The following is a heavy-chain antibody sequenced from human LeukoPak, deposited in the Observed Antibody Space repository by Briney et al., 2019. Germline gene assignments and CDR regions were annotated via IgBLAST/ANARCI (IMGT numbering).Heavy chain of an antibody. CDR2: IYTSGST. D-gene: IGHD3-10*01. CDR1: GGSISSGSYY. Sequence: SQTLSLTCTVSGGSISSGSYYWSWIRQPAGKGLEWIGRIYTSGSTNYNPSLKSRVTISVDTSKNQFSLKLSSVTAADTAVYYCARVGTLVRGVIDYWGQGTLVTVSS. CDR3: ARVGTLVRGVIDY. V-gene: IGHV4-61*02. J-gene: IGHJ4*02.